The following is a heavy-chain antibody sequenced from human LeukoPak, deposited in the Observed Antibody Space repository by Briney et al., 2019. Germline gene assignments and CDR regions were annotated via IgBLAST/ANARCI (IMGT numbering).Heavy chain of an antibody. CDR1: GFTFTDYY. CDR2: ISTFSTYT. D-gene: IGHD6-19*01. CDR3: ARIKGYSSSPFDI. J-gene: IGHJ4*02. Sequence: SGGSLRLSCAASGFTFTDYYMTWIRQAPGKGLEWLSYISTFSTYTNYADSVKGRFTISRDNANQSLFLQMGSLRADDTAVYYCARIKGYSSSPFDIGGQGTLVTVSS. V-gene: IGHV3-11*06.